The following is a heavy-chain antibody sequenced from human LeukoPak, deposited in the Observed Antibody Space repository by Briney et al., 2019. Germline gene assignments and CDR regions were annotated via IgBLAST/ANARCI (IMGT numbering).Heavy chain of an antibody. D-gene: IGHD5/OR15-5a*01. CDR1: GLTFDSYA. CDR2: ISGRGTNT. CDR3: AKDAYITSTISAFDI. V-gene: IGHV3-23*01. Sequence: GGSLRLSCVASGLTFDSYAMSWVRQAPGKGLEWLSGISGRGTNTYYAAPVKGRFTISRDNSKNTLYLQMSSLRAEDTALYYCAKDAYITSTISAFDIWGQGTLVTVSS. J-gene: IGHJ3*02.